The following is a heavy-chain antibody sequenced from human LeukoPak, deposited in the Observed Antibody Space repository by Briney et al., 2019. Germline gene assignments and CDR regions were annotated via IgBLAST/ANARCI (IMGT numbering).Heavy chain of an antibody. V-gene: IGHV3-23*01. CDR3: ARALHSSSWHNASWGPLY. CDR2: ISGSGGST. CDR1: GFTFSSYA. D-gene: IGHD6-13*01. J-gene: IGHJ4*02. Sequence: GGSLRLSCAASGFTFSSYAMSWVRQAPGKGLEWVSAISGSGGSTYYADSVKGRFTISRDNSKNTLYLQMNSLRAEDTAVYYCARALHSSSWHNASWGPLYWGQGTLVTVSS.